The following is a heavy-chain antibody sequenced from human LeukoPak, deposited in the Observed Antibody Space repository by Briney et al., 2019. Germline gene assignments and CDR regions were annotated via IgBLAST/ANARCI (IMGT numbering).Heavy chain of an antibody. Sequence: GGSLRLSCAASGFTFRSYEMNWVRQAPGKGLEWVAFIRYDGSNKYYADSVKGRFTISRDNSKNTLYLQMNSLRAEDTAVYYCAKPRLRYFDWLSSLDYWGQGTLVTVSS. CDR1: GFTFRSYE. CDR2: IRYDGSNK. V-gene: IGHV3-30*02. CDR3: AKPRLRYFDWLSSLDY. J-gene: IGHJ4*02. D-gene: IGHD3-9*01.